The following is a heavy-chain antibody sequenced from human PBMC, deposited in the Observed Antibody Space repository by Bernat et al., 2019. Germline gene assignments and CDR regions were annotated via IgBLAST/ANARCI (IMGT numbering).Heavy chain of an antibody. CDR1: GFTFSSYA. CDR2: ISSSSSHK. D-gene: IGHD2-15*01. J-gene: IGHJ4*02. CDR3: AREVAKDIVVVVGATGLDY. Sequence: EVQLLESGGALVQPGGSLRLSCAASGFTFSSYAMSWVRQAPGKGLEWVSSISSSSSHKYYADSVKGRFTISRDNAKNSLYLQMNSLRAEDTAVYHCAREVAKDIVVVVGATGLDYWGQGTLVTVSS. V-gene: IGHV3-21*01.